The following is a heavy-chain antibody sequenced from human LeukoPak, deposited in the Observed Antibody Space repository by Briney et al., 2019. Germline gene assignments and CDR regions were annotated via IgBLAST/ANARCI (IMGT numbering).Heavy chain of an antibody. CDR2: ISGSSSYI. CDR1: GFTFSSYG. V-gene: IGHV3-21*01. CDR3: ARKYYYDGSGYWVFDY. D-gene: IGHD3-22*01. J-gene: IGHJ4*02. Sequence: GGSLRLSCAASGFTFSSYGMNWVRQAPGKGLEWVSSISGSSSYIYYADSVKGRFTISRDNAKNSLYLQMNSLRAEDTAVYYCARKYYYDGSGYWVFDYWGQGTLVTVSS.